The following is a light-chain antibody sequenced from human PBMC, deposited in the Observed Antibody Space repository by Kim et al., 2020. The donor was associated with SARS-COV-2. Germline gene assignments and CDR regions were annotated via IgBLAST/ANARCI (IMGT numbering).Light chain of an antibody. Sequence: APGDTARIVCGGDNMEAKSVQWYQQRQGLAPVLVVYFNDDRPSGIPDRFSGSKSGNTATLTIASVEAGDEADYFCLVCAGSEDRPVFGGGTQLTVL. CDR1: NMEAKS. J-gene: IGLJ3*02. CDR2: FND. V-gene: IGLV3-21*02. CDR3: LVCAGSEDRPV.